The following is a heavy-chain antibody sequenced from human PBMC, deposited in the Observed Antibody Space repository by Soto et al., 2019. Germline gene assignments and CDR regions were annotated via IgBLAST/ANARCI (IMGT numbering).Heavy chain of an antibody. V-gene: IGHV3-33*01. J-gene: IGHJ6*02. CDR3: ARGGGIAAAGTYYYGMDV. CDR1: GFTFSSYG. Sequence: QVQLVESGGGVVQPGRSLRLSCAASGFTFSSYGMHWVRQAPGKGLEWVAVIWYDGSNKYYADSVKGRFTISRDNSKNPLYLQMNSLRAEDTAVYYCARGGGIAAAGTYYYGMDVWGQGTTVTVSS. CDR2: IWYDGSNK. D-gene: IGHD6-13*01.